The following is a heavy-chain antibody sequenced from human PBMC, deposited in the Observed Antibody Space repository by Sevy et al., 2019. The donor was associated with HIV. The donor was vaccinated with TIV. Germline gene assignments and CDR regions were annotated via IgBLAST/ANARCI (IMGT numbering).Heavy chain of an antibody. D-gene: IGHD1-26*01. CDR3: TTDLGSGSYPNDY. Sequence: GGSLRLSCAASGFTFSNAWMSWVRQAPGKGLEWVGRIKSKTDGGTTDYAAPVKGRFTISSDDSKNTLYLQMNSLKTEDTAVYYCTTDLGSGSYPNDYWGQGTLVTVSS. J-gene: IGHJ4*02. CDR1: GFTFSNAW. V-gene: IGHV3-15*01. CDR2: IKSKTDGGTT.